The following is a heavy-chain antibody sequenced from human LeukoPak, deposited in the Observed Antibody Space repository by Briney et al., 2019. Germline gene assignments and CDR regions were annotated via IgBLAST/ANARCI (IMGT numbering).Heavy chain of an antibody. D-gene: IGHD6-25*01. CDR3: ARHESGIAAAPGYYYYYMDV. J-gene: IGHJ6*03. Sequence: GESLKISCKGSGSSFTSYWIGWVRQMPGKGLEWMGIIYPGDSDTRYSPSFQGQVTISADKSISTAYLQWSSLKASDTAMYYCARHESGIAAAPGYYYYYMDVWGKGTTVTVSS. V-gene: IGHV5-51*01. CDR2: IYPGDSDT. CDR1: GSSFTSYW.